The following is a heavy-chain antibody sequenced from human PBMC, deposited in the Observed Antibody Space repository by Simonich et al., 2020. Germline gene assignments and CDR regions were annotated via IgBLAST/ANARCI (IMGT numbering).Heavy chain of an antibody. CDR2: INPNGGGT. CDR1: GYTFTGYY. J-gene: IGHJ6*03. Sequence: QVQLVQSGAEVKKPGASVKVSCKASGYTFTGYYMHWVRKAPGQGLEWMGWINPNGGGTNYAQKVQGRVTMTRDTSISTAYMERSRLRSDDTAVYYCARDRAARYYYYYYMDVWGKGTTVTVSS. D-gene: IGHD6-6*01. V-gene: IGHV1-2*02. CDR3: ARDRAARYYYYYYMDV.